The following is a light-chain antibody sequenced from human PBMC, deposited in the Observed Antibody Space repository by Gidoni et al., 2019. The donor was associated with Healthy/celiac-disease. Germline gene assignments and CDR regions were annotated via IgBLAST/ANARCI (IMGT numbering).Light chain of an antibody. Sequence: QSALTPPASVSGSPGQSITISCTGTSSDVGGYNYVSWYQQHPGNPPKLMIYEVSNRPSGVSICFSGSKSGNSASLTISGLQAEDEADYYCSSYTSSSPYVFGTGTKVTVL. J-gene: IGLJ1*01. CDR2: EVS. CDR1: SSDVGGYNY. V-gene: IGLV2-14*01. CDR3: SSYTSSSPYV.